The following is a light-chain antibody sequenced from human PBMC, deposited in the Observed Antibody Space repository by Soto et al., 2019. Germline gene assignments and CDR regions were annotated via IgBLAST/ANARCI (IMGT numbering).Light chain of an antibody. Sequence: DIQMTQSPSSLSASVGDRVTVTCQASQDISNYLNWYQHKAGKAPKLLISDASNLQTGVPSRFSGSGSVTDFTFTISSLQPEDIATYYCQQYHDLFPWTFGQGTKVEI. J-gene: IGKJ1*01. CDR2: DAS. V-gene: IGKV1-33*01. CDR3: QQYHDLFPWT. CDR1: QDISNY.